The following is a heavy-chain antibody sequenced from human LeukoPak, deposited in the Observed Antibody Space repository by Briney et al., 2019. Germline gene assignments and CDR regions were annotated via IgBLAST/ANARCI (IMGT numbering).Heavy chain of an antibody. J-gene: IGHJ4*02. D-gene: IGHD1-26*01. V-gene: IGHV1-69*05. CDR3: AREGSGSFSLRTPYYFDY. Sequence: ASVKVSCKASGGTFSSYAISWVRQAPGQGLEWMGGIIPIFGTANYAQKFQGRVTITTDESTSTAYMELSSLRSEDTAVYYCAREGSGSFSLRTPYYFDYWGQGTLVTVSS. CDR1: GGTFSSYA. CDR2: IIPIFGTA.